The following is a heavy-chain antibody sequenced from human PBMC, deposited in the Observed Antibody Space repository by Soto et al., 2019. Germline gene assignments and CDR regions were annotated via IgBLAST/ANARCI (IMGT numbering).Heavy chain of an antibody. D-gene: IGHD2-8*01. CDR1: GDSISSSCC. Sequence: QVRLQESGPGLVKPSGTLSLACAVSGDSISSSCCWTWVRQPPGKGLEWLGEILSNGGTNFNPSFTRRVTISVDKSKNNFSRRLNSVTAADTAVYYCASGNHGVSGASVYWGQGTQVTVSS. CDR2: ILSNGGT. V-gene: IGHV4-4*02. CDR3: ASGNHGVSGASVY. J-gene: IGHJ4*02.